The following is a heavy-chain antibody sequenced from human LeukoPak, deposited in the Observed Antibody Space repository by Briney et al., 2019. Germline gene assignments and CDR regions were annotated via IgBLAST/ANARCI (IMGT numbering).Heavy chain of an antibody. D-gene: IGHD3-3*01. Sequence: PSQTLSLTCTVSGGSISSHYWSWIRQPPGKGLEWIGYIYYSGSTNYNPSLKSRVTISVDTSKNQFSLKLSSVTAADTAVYYCARVAQEGLIDYWGQGTLVTVSS. V-gene: IGHV4-59*11. CDR3: ARVAQEGLIDY. CDR2: IYYSGST. J-gene: IGHJ4*02. CDR1: GGSISSHY.